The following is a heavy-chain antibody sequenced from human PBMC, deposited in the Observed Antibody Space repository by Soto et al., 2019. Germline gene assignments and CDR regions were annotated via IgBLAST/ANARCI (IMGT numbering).Heavy chain of an antibody. CDR1: GFSISNNNW. CDR2: IYHTGIT. CDR3: ARFSSSGLYYYFGTDV. Sequence: NPSETLSLTCAVSGFSISNNNWWTWVRQPPGKGLEWVGDIYHTGITNYSPSLKSRVTISVDNSKNQFSLRLTSVTAADTAVYYCARFSSSGLYYYFGTDVRGQGTTVTVSS. V-gene: IGHV4-4*02. J-gene: IGHJ6*02. D-gene: IGHD6-13*01.